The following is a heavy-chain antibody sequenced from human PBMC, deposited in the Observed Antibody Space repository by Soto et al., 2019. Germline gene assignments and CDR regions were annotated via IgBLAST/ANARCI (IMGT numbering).Heavy chain of an antibody. D-gene: IGHD3-3*01. CDR2: IYYSGST. CDR3: ARGANYDFWSGYRPLDY. J-gene: IGHJ4*02. CDR1: GGSISSGGYY. Sequence: QVQLQESGPGLVKPSQTLSLTCTVSGGSISSGGYYWSWIRQHPGKGLEWIGYIYYSGSTYYNPSLKSRVTISVDTSKNQFSLKLSSVTAADMAVYYCARGANYDFWSGYRPLDYWGQGTLVTVSS. V-gene: IGHV4-31*03.